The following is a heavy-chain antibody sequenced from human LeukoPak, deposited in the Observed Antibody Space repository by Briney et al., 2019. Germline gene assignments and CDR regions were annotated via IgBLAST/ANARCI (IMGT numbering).Heavy chain of an antibody. CDR3: ARGQVPAARGYNWFDP. J-gene: IGHJ5*02. V-gene: IGHV4-34*01. D-gene: IGHD2-2*01. CDR1: GWSFNDHY. CDR2: INARGDT. Sequence: PSETLSLTCAVYGWSFNDHYWNWIRQPPGKGLEWIGEINARGDTNFNPSLKSRVTISVDTSKNQFSLTLTSMIAADKAVYYCARGQVPAARGYNWFDPWGQGTLVTVSS.